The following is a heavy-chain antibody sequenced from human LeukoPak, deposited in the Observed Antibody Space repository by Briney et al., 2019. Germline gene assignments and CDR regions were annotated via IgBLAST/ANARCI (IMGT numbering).Heavy chain of an antibody. CDR3: ARPGATKVKQWLVHGAFDY. CDR1: GYTFTGYY. V-gene: IGHV1-2*02. CDR2: INPNGGGT. D-gene: IGHD6-19*01. Sequence: GASVKVSCKASGYTFTGYYMHWVRQAPGQGLEWMGWINPNGGGTNYAQKFQGRVTMTRDTSISTAYMELSRLRSDDTAVYYCARPGATKVKQWLVHGAFDYWGQGTLVTVSS. J-gene: IGHJ4*02.